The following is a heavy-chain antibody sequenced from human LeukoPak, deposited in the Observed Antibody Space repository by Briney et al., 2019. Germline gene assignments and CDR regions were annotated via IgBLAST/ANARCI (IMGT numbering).Heavy chain of an antibody. V-gene: IGHV1-8*01. CDR1: GYTFTSYD. CDR2: MNPNSGNT. D-gene: IGHD2/OR15-2a*01. J-gene: IGHJ6*02. CDR3: ARESKSNYYYYGMDV. Sequence: ASVKVSCKASGYTFTSYDINWVRQATGQGLEWMGWMNPNSGNTGYAQKFQGRVTMTRNTSISTAYMELSSLRSEDTAVYYCARESKSNYYYYGMDVWGQGTTVTVSS.